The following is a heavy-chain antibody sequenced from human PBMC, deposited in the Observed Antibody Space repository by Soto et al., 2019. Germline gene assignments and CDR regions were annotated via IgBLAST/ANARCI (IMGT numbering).Heavy chain of an antibody. CDR1: GYTFTSYA. J-gene: IGHJ6*02. D-gene: IGHD4-17*01. Sequence: QVQLVQSGAEVKKPGASVKVSCKASGYTFTSYARHWVRQAPGQRLEWMGWINAGNGNTKYSQKFQGRVTITRDTSASTAYMELSSLRSEDTAVYYCARDDDYGDYYYYYYGMDVWGQGTTVTVSS. V-gene: IGHV1-3*01. CDR2: INAGNGNT. CDR3: ARDDDYGDYYYYYYGMDV.